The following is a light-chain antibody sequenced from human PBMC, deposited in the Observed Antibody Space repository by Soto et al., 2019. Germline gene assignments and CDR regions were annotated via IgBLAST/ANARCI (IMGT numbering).Light chain of an antibody. V-gene: IGKV3-11*01. J-gene: IGKJ3*01. CDR3: QQPSSWPFT. Sequence: EVVLTQSPATLSLSPGEGATLSCRASQSIGNYLAWYQQKPGQAPRLLIYATSNKATGIPARFSGSGSGTDFTRAISSLEPEDFAVYYCQQPSSWPFTFGGATKGDIK. CDR1: QSIGNY. CDR2: ATS.